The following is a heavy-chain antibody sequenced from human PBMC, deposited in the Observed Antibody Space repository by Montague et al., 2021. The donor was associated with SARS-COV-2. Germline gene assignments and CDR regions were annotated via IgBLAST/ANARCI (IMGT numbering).Heavy chain of an antibody. D-gene: IGHD2-21*02. J-gene: IGHJ4*02. Sequence: SETLSLTCTVSGGSIANSHKYWGWVRQPPGKGLEWIGSVLYTGTPYHHPSLTARVTISLDTSKNQFSLKMYSVTAADTATYYCVAGGDSAKAGAYWGQGTMVTVSS. V-gene: IGHV4-39*07. CDR3: VAGGDSAKAGAY. CDR2: VLYTGTP. CDR1: GGSIANSHKY.